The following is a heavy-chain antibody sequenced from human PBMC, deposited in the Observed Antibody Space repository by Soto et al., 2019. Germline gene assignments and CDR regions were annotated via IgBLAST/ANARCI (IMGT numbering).Heavy chain of an antibody. V-gene: IGHV3-23*01. CDR2: ISGSGSAT. D-gene: IGHD1-7*01. J-gene: IGHJ4*02. CDR1: GFSFSTYA. Sequence: EVQLLESGGSLVQPGGSLRLSCAASGFSFSTYAMGWVRQAPGKGLEWVSAISGSGSATYYADPVKGRFTISRDNSKDTLYLQMNSLIAGDTAVYYCAKDLKVTGTNVIYDSWGQGSLVTVSS. CDR3: AKDLKVTGTNVIYDS.